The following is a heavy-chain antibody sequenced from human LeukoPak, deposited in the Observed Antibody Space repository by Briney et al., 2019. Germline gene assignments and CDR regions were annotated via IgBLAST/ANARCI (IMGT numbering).Heavy chain of an antibody. V-gene: IGHV1-18*01. CDR1: GYTFTSYG. J-gene: IGHJ4*02. Sequence: ASVKVSCKASGYTFTSYGISWVRQAPGQGLAWMGWISAYNGNTNYAQKLQGRVTMTTDTSTSTAYMELRSLRSDDTAVYYCARDTYDYVWGSPPDGYWGQGTLVTVSS. CDR3: ARDTYDYVWGSPPDGY. CDR2: ISAYNGNT. D-gene: IGHD3-16*01.